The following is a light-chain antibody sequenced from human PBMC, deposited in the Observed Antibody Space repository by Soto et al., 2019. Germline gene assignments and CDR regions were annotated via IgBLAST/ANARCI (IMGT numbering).Light chain of an antibody. CDR2: AAS. CDR1: QGISSY. Sequence: DIQLTQSPSFLSASEGDRVTITCRASQGISSYLAWYQQKPGKAPKLLMYAASTLQRGVPSRFSGSGSGTEFTLAISSLQPEDFATYYCQQYNSYWTFGQGTKV. CDR3: QQYNSYWT. J-gene: IGKJ1*01. V-gene: IGKV1-9*01.